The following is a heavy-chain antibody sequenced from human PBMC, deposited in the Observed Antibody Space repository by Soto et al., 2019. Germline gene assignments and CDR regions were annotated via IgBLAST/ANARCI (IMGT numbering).Heavy chain of an antibody. Sequence: PGGSLSLSCAASGFTFSTYWMHWVRQAPGKGLVWVSRVNNDGSSTTYADSVKGRFTISRDNAKNTLYLQMNSLRAEDTAMYYCARDPVYSSSYLDPWGQGTLVTVSS. J-gene: IGHJ5*02. CDR1: GFTFSTYW. CDR2: VNNDGSST. V-gene: IGHV3-74*01. CDR3: ARDPVYSSSYLDP. D-gene: IGHD6-6*01.